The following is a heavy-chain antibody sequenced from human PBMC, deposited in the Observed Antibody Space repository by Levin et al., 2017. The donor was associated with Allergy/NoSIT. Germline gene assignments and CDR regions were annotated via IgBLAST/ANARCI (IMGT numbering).Heavy chain of an antibody. Sequence: KISCKTSGGTFSSYTISWVRQAPGQGLEWMGRIIPVVGRANSAQKFQGRVTITADKSTNTAYMELSSLRSEDTAVYYCAPQCTSTSCFSHFDSWGQGTLVTVSS. J-gene: IGHJ4*02. CDR3: APQCTSTSCFSHFDS. V-gene: IGHV1-69*02. CDR1: GGTFSSYT. CDR2: IIPVVGRA. D-gene: IGHD2-2*01.